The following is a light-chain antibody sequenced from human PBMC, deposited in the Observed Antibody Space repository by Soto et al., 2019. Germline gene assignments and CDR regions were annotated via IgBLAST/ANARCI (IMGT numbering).Light chain of an antibody. V-gene: IGKV3-20*01. Sequence: EVVLTQSPGTLSLSPGERATLSCRASQSVSRDYLAWYQKKPGQAPRFLIYGASNRATGIPDSFSGSGSGTVFTLTISRLEPEDFAVYFFQQYGSSPLTFGQGTKVEIK. CDR1: QSVSRDY. CDR2: GAS. CDR3: QQYGSSPLT. J-gene: IGKJ1*01.